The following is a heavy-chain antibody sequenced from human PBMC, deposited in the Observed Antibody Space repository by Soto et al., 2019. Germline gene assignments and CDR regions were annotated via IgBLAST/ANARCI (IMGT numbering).Heavy chain of an antibody. CDR3: ARVRIAARTGAYGMDV. CDR1: GGSISSYY. J-gene: IGHJ6*02. CDR2: IYTSGST. V-gene: IGHV4-4*07. D-gene: IGHD6-6*01. Sequence: NPSETLSVTCTVSGGSISSYYWSWIRQPAGKGLEWIGCIYTSGSTNYNPSLKSRVTMSVDTSKNQFSLKLSSVTAADTAVYYCARVRIAARTGAYGMDVWGQGTTVTVSS.